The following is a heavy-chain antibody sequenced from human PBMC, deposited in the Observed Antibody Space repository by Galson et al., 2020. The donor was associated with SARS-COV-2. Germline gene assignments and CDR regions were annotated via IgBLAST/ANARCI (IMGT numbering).Heavy chain of an antibody. CDR1: GFVHSRYG. CDR2: ISSGGSTM. Sequence: GGSLRLSCVASGFVHSRYGMNWVRQTPEKGLEWVSYISSGGSTMYYADSVEGRFTVSRDNAKNSLYLEMNSLRDEDTAVYYCARDMGRFFDSWGQGALVTVSS. CDR3: ARDMGRFFDS. J-gene: IGHJ4*02. D-gene: IGHD2-15*01. V-gene: IGHV3-48*02.